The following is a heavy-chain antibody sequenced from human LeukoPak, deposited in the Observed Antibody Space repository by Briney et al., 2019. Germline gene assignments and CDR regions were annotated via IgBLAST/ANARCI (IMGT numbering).Heavy chain of an antibody. CDR2: IGSSGGST. Sequence: PGGSLRLSCAPSGFTFSNYAMSWVRQAPGKGLEWVSIIGSSGGSTIYADSVKGRFTISRDNSKNTLYLQLNSLSAVDTAIYYCAKGMGPYCDGDCSSRILDFWGQGILVTVSS. CDR1: GFTFSNYA. D-gene: IGHD2-21*02. V-gene: IGHV3-23*01. J-gene: IGHJ4*02. CDR3: AKGMGPYCDGDCSSRILDF.